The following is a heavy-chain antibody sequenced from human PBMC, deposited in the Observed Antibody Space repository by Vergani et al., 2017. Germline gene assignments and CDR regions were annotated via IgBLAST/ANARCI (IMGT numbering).Heavy chain of an antibody. CDR3: VKDAGSYQNGLDS. D-gene: IGHD1-26*01. V-gene: IGHV3-23*01. J-gene: IGHJ4*02. Sequence: EVQLLESGGSLKQPGGSVRLSCAASGFTFSTYAMHWVRQAPGKGLEWVSALTGGGGSTYYADSFKGRFIISRDNSRDTLYLQMNSLRPEDTATYYCVKDAGSYQNGLDSWGQGTLFTVSS. CDR1: GFTFSTYA. CDR2: LTGGGGST.